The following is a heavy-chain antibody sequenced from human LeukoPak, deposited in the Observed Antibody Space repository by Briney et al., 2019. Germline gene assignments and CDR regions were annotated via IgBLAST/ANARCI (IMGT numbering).Heavy chain of an antibody. CDR3: AKDGASGATWDY. J-gene: IGHJ4*02. Sequence: PSETLSLTCTVSGYSISSGYYWGWIRQPPGKGLEWIGNIYHSGSTYCNPSLKSRVTISVDTSKNQFSLKLSSVTAADTAVYYCAKDGASGATWDYWGQGTLVTVSS. CDR2: IYHSGST. D-gene: IGHD3-10*01. CDR1: GYSISSGYY. V-gene: IGHV4-38-2*02.